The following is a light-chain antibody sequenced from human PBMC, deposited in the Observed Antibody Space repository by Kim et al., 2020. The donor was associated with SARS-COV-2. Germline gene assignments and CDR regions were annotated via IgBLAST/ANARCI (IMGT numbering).Light chain of an antibody. CDR3: QQYSNWPRT. J-gene: IGKJ1*01. CDR1: QSVSSN. Sequence: VSPGERASLSCRASQSVSSNLAWYQQKPGQTPRLLIYGASTRATGIPARFSGSGSGTEFTLTISILQSEDSAVYYCQQYSNWPRTFGQGTKVDIK. CDR2: GAS. V-gene: IGKV3-15*01.